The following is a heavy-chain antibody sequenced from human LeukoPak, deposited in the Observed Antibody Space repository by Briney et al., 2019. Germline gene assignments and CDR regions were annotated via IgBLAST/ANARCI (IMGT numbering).Heavy chain of an antibody. CDR3: ARDPAGSSSWFGHAFDI. Sequence: GASVKVTCKASGYTFTSYGISWVRQAPGQGLEWMGWISAYNGNTNYAQKLQGRVTMTTDTSTSTAYMELRSLRSDDTAVYYCARDPAGSSSWFGHAFDIWGQGTMVTVSS. J-gene: IGHJ3*02. CDR1: GYTFTSYG. V-gene: IGHV1-18*01. CDR2: ISAYNGNT. D-gene: IGHD6-13*01.